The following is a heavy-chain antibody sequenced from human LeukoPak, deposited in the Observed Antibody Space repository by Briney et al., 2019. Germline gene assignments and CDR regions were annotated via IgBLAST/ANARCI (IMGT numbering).Heavy chain of an antibody. V-gene: IGHV1-46*01. CDR3: ARDWGRITMIVVDDAFDI. CDR2: INPSGGST. D-gene: IGHD3-22*01. Sequence: ASVKVSCKASGYTFTSYYMHWVRQAPGQGLEWMGIINPSGGSTSYAQKFQGRVTMTRDTSTSTVYMELSSLRSEDTAVYYCARDWGRITMIVVDDAFDIWGQGTMVTVSS. CDR1: GYTFTSYY. J-gene: IGHJ3*02.